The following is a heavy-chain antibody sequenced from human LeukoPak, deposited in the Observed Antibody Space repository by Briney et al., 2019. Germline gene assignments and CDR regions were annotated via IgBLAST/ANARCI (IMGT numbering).Heavy chain of an antibody. V-gene: IGHV3-30*04. CDR2: ISYDGSNK. J-gene: IGHJ4*02. D-gene: IGHD6-19*01. CDR1: GFTFSSYA. CDR3: ARVDSSGWYESDY. Sequence: PGRSLRLFCAASGFTFSSYAMHWVRQAPGKGLEWVAVISYDGSNKYYADSVKGRFTISRDNSKNTLYLQMNSLRAEDTAVYYCARVDSSGWYESDYWGQGTLVTVSS.